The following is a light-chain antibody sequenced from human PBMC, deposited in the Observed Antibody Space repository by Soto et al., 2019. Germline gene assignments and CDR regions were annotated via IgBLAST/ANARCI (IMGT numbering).Light chain of an antibody. J-gene: IGLJ1*01. CDR2: DVN. CDR1: SSDVGAYNY. V-gene: IGLV2-14*03. CDR3: YSYAGSYTFYV. Sequence: QSALTQPASVSGSPGQSITISCAGTSSDVGAYNYVSWYQHHPGKAPKLMIYDVNNRPSGVSNRFSGSKSGNTASLTISGLQAEDEADYYCYSYAGSYTFYVFGTGTKVTDL.